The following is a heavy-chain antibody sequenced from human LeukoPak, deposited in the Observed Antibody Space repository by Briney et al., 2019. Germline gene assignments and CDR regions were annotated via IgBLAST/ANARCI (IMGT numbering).Heavy chain of an antibody. V-gene: IGHV4-31*11. Sequence: SGTLSLTCAVSGGSISRGDNYWSWIRQYPGKGLECIGYIYYSGRTYYNPSLKSRVTISIDTSRSQFSLRLSSVTAADTAVYYCARDRSGSSSLNAFDIWGQGTMVTVSS. J-gene: IGHJ3*02. CDR3: ARDRSGSSSLNAFDI. CDR2: IYYSGRT. D-gene: IGHD3-10*01. CDR1: GGSISRGDNY.